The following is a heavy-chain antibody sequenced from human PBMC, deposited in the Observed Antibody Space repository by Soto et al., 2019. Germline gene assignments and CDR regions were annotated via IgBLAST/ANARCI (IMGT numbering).Heavy chain of an antibody. CDR3: ASVLFSGSPSTAFAS. CDR1: GDSLSRSDYY. V-gene: IGHV4-39*01. Sequence: PSETLSLTCTVSGDSLSRSDYYWGWLRQPPGKELEWIGSIYYTGTTYFNTHFNTRVTLFVDTSKNQFSLKMTSLTAADTSLYYCASVLFSGSPSTAFASWGQGTLVTVSS. J-gene: IGHJ4*02. D-gene: IGHD1-26*01. CDR2: IYYTGTT.